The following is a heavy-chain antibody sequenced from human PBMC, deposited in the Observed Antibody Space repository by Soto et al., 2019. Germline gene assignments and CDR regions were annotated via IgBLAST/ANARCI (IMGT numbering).Heavy chain of an antibody. CDR1: GFTLSSYA. CDR2: ISYDGSNK. J-gene: IGHJ6*02. V-gene: IGHV3-30-3*01. CDR3: AREHTVTYYYYYYYGMDV. Sequence: LRLSCAASGFTLSSYAMHWVRQAPGKGLEWVAVISYDGSNKYYADSVKGRFTISRDNSKNTLYLQMNSLRADDTAVYYCAREHTVTYYYYYYYGMDVWGQGTTVTVSS. D-gene: IGHD4-17*01.